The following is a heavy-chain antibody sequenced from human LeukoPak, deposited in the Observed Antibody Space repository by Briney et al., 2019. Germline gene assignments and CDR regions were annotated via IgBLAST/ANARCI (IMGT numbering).Heavy chain of an antibody. J-gene: IGHJ4*02. CDR2: IYYSGST. D-gene: IGHD1-26*01. Sequence: SETLSLTCTVSGGSISSSGFYWGWIRQPPGKGLEWIGYIYYSGSTNYNPSLKSRVTISVDTSKNQFSLKLRSVTAADTAVYYCARGPKGVGATPGGFDYWGQGTLVTVSS. V-gene: IGHV4-61*08. CDR3: ARGPKGVGATPGGFDY. CDR1: GGSISSSGFY.